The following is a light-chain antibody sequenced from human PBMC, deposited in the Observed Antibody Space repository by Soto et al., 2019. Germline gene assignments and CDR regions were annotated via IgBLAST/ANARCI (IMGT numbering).Light chain of an antibody. CDR3: QQSYSTPYMSGYT. CDR1: QSISSY. Sequence: DIQMTQSPSSLSASVGDRVTITCRASQSISSYLNWYQQKPGKAPKLLIYAASSLQSGVPSRFSGSGSGTDFTLTISSLQPEDFATYYCQQSYSTPYMSGYTFGQGTKLEIK. CDR2: AAS. J-gene: IGKJ2*01. V-gene: IGKV1-39*01.